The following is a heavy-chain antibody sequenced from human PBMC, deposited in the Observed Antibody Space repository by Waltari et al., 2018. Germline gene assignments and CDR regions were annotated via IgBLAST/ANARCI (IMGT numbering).Heavy chain of an antibody. D-gene: IGHD2-2*01. CDR2: IWYDGSNK. J-gene: IGHJ6*02. V-gene: IGHV3-33*01. Sequence: SLRLSCAASGFTFSSYGMHWVRQAPGKGLEWVAVIWYDGSNKYYADSVKGRFTISRDNSKNTLYLQMNSLRAEDTAVYYCARDLWDIVVVPAAAEHYYGMDVWGQGTTVTVSS. CDR3: ARDLWDIVVVPAAAEHYYGMDV. CDR1: GFTFSSYG.